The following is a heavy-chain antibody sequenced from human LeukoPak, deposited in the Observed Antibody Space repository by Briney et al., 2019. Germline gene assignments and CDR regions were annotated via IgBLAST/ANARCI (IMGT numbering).Heavy chain of an antibody. D-gene: IGHD4-17*01. CDR3: ARGGDYEPYYYYMDV. J-gene: IGHJ6*03. CDR1: GYTFTSYG. CDR2: ISAYNGNT. V-gene: IGHV1-18*01. Sequence: ASVKVPCKASGYTFTSYGISWVRQAPGQGLEWMGWISAYNGNTNYAQKLQGRVTMTTDTSTSTAYMELRSLRSDDTAVYYCARGGDYEPYYYYMDVWGKGTTVTVSS.